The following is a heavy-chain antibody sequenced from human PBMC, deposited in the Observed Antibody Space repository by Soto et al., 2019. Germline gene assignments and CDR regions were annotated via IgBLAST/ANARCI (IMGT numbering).Heavy chain of an antibody. Sequence: QVQLVESGGGVVQPGRSLRLSCAASGFNFSSYGMHWVRQAPGKGLEWAAVISYDGNDKYYADSVKGRFTISRDNSKNTLCLQMNSLRAEDTAVYYCAAIPDGFDIWGQGTMVTVSS. CDR3: AAIPDGFDI. CDR2: ISYDGNDK. D-gene: IGHD2-21*01. V-gene: IGHV3-30*03. J-gene: IGHJ3*02. CDR1: GFNFSSYG.